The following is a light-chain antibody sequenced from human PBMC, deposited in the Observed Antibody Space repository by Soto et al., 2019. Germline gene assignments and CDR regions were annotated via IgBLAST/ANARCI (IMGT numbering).Light chain of an antibody. CDR3: SSYAGSKNYV. J-gene: IGLJ1*01. V-gene: IGLV2-8*01. CDR2: AAN. CDR1: SSDVGGYKY. Sequence: QSALTQPPSASGSPGQSVTISCTGTSSDVGGYKYVSWYQQYPGKAPKLMIYAANKRPSGVPDRFSGSKSGNTASLTVSGLPAEDEADYYCSSYAGSKNYVFGTGTKVTVL.